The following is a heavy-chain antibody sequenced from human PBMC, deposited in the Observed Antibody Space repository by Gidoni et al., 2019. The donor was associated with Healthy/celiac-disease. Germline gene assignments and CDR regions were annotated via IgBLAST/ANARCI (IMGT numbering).Heavy chain of an antibody. CDR3: ARQYSRSRYYYYGMDV. V-gene: IGHV3-48*01. CDR2: ISSSSSTT. Sequence: EVRLVESGGGVVQPGGSLRLSCAASGFTFGSDSMNLVRQAPGNGLGWVAYISSSSSTTYYAYSVKGRFTISRDNAKNSLYLQMISLRAEDTAVYYCARQYSRSRYYYYGMDVWGKGTTVTVSS. CDR1: GFTFGSDS. J-gene: IGHJ6*04. D-gene: IGHD6-13*01.